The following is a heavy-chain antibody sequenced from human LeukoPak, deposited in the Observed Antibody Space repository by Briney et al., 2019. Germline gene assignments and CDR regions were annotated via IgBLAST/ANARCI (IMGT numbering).Heavy chain of an antibody. J-gene: IGHJ6*02. V-gene: IGHV3-23*01. Sequence: GSLRLSCAGSGLTLSSYAMSWVRQAPGKGVEWVSGISGGSTYYADSVKGRFTISRDNSKNTLYLQMNSLRAEDTAVYYCAPRSGGMDVWGRGTTVTVSS. CDR1: GLTLSSYA. CDR3: APRSGGMDV. CDR2: ISGGST.